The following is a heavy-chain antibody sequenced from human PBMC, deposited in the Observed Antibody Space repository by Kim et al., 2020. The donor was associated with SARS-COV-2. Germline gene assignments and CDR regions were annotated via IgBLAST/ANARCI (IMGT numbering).Heavy chain of an antibody. CDR3: ASRTFPRYYYYYGMDV. V-gene: IGHV4-34*01. Sequence: SETLSLTCAVYGGSFSGYYWSWIRQPPGKGLEWIGEINHSGSTNYNPSLKSRVTISVDTSKNQFSLKLSSVTAADTAVYYCASRTFPRYYYYYGMDVWGQGTTVTVSS. CDR2: INHSGST. J-gene: IGHJ6*02. CDR1: GGSFSGYY.